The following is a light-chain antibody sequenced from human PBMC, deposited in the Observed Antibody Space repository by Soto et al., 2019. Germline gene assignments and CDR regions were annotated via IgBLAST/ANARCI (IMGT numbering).Light chain of an antibody. CDR1: QSVSSY. J-gene: IGKJ4*01. V-gene: IGKV3-11*01. Sequence: EIVLTQSPATLSLSPGERATLSCRASQSVSSYLVGYQQKPAQAPRRLLYDASNRTTGIPAKFSGSGSGTDFTLTITSLEPEDFAVYYCQQRSNWLTFGGGTKVDIK. CDR3: QQRSNWLT. CDR2: DAS.